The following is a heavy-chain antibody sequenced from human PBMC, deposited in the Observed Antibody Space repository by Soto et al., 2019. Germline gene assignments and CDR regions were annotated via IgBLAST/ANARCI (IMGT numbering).Heavy chain of an antibody. J-gene: IGHJ6*02. V-gene: IGHV1-18*01. CDR2: ISAYNGNT. CDR1: GYTFTSYG. D-gene: IGHD3-22*01. Sequence: GASVKVSCKASGYTFTSYGISWVRQAPGQGLEWMGWISAYNGNTNYAQRLQGRVTMTTDTSTSTAYMELRSLRSDDTAVYYCARYLLVGMAHSSGPYYYYGMDVWGQGTTVTVSS. CDR3: ARYLLVGMAHSSGPYYYYGMDV.